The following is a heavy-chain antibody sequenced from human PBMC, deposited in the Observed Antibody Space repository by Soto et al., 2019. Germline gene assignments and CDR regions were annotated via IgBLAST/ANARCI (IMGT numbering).Heavy chain of an antibody. CDR3: AGSPGLCRISGTTLGA. Sequence: EVQLVESGGGLVQPGGSLRLSCAASGFTFSSHWMHWVRQAPGKGLVWVSRINGDGSSTSYADSVKGRFTISRDNAKNMLYLQVNSLRGDDTAVYYCAGSPGLCRISGTTLGAWGQGTLVTVSS. D-gene: IGHD1-7*01. V-gene: IGHV3-74*01. CDR2: INGDGSST. CDR1: GFTFSSHW. J-gene: IGHJ5*01.